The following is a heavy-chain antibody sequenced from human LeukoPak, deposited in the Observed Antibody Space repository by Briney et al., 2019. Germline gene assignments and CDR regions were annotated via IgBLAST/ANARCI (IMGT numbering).Heavy chain of an antibody. J-gene: IGHJ4*02. Sequence: PGGSLRLSCVASGFTFSTYGMHWVRQAPGKGLEWVAFIRYDGSNKYYADSVKGRFTISRDNSKNTVYLQMNSLRAEDTAVYYCAAPGVPAATYYFDYWGQGTLVTVSS. CDR2: IRYDGSNK. D-gene: IGHD2-2*01. CDR1: GFTFSTYG. CDR3: AAPGVPAATYYFDY. V-gene: IGHV3-30*02.